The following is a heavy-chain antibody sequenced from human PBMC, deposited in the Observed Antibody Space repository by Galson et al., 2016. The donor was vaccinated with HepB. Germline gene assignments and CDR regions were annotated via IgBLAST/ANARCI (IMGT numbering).Heavy chain of an antibody. J-gene: IGHJ4*02. D-gene: IGHD3-3*01. CDR3: AKDDFWGGYSRSGLDY. CDR1: GLTFSRYA. V-gene: IGHV3-23*01. Sequence: SLRLSCAASGLTFSRYAMTWVRQAPGKGLEWVSTINNGGATYYGDSVKGRFIISRDNSKNTLYLQMNNLRAEDTAMYYCAKDDFWGGYSRSGLDYWGQGTLVTVFS. CDR2: INNGGAT.